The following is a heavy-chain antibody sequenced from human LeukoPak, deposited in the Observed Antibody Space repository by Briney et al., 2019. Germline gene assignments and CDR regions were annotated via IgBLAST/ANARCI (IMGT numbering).Heavy chain of an antibody. D-gene: IGHD1-20*01. J-gene: IGHJ4*02. Sequence: ASVKISCKVSGYTSTGYYMHWVRQAPGQGLEWLGRINPKTGGSNYAQNFQGRVTMTSDTSTTTAYMELSSLNSDDTAVYYCATLVSGINYWGQGTLVTVSS. CDR1: GYTSTGYY. V-gene: IGHV1-2*06. CDR3: ATLVSGINY. CDR2: INPKTGGS.